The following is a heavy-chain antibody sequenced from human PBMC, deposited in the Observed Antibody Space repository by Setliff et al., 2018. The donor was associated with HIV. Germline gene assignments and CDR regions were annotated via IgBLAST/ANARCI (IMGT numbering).Heavy chain of an antibody. Sequence: PSETLSLTCTVSGGSISSYYWGWIRQPPGKGLEWIGTISYTGSTYYDPSLKSRVTISLDTSKNQFFLKLSSVTAPDTAIYYCARQTWEYYDTLTGYYRSPKNFDSWGQGTLVTVSS. V-gene: IGHV4-39*01. CDR3: ARQTWEYYDTLTGYYRSPKNFDS. CDR1: GGSISSYY. CDR2: ISYTGST. J-gene: IGHJ4*02. D-gene: IGHD3-9*01.